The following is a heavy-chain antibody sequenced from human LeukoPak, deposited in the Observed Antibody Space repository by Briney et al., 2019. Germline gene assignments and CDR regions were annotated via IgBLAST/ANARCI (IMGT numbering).Heavy chain of an antibody. CDR1: GGTFSSYA. Sequence: SVKVSCKASGGTFSSYAISWVRQAPGQGLEWMGRIIPIFGTANYAQKFQGRVTITTDESTSTAYMELSRLRFDDTAVYYCARDRDGGVGTIDYWGQGTLVPVSS. CDR3: ARDRDGGVGTIDY. CDR2: IIPIFGTA. D-gene: IGHD3-3*01. V-gene: IGHV1-69*05. J-gene: IGHJ4*02.